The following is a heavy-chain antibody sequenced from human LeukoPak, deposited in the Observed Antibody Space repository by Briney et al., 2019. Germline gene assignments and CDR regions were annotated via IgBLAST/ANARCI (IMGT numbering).Heavy chain of an antibody. CDR2: INPNSGGT. Sequence: GASVKVSCKASGYTFTGYYMHWVRQAPGQGLEWMGWINPNSGGTNYAQKFQGRVTMTRGTSISTAYMELSRLRSDDTAVYYCARDPGDYSPPDGLWGQGTLVTVSS. CDR3: ARDPGDYSPPDGL. D-gene: IGHD4-17*01. J-gene: IGHJ4*02. V-gene: IGHV1-2*02. CDR1: GYTFTGYY.